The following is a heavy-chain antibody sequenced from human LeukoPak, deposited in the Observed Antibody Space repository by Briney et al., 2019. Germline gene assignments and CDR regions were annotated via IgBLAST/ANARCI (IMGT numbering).Heavy chain of an antibody. J-gene: IGHJ4*02. D-gene: IGHD3-16*01. CDR3: ARDYGGDY. V-gene: IGHV3-30*03. Sequence: GGSLRLSCAASGFTFTSYGMHWVRQAPGKGLEWVALISSDGGNENYADSVRGRFTISRDNAKNSLYLQMNSLRAEDTAVYYCARDYGGDYWGQGTLVTVPS. CDR1: GFTFTSYG. CDR2: ISSDGGNE.